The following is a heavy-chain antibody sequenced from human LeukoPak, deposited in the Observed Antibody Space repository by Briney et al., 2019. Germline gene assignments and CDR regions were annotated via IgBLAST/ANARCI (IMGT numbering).Heavy chain of an antibody. CDR1: GGPISSSRYF. Sequence: SETLSLTCTVSGGPISSSRYFWGWIRQPPGKGREWIGSINYSGSTYYNPSLKSRVTISVDTSKNQFSLKLSSVTAADTAVFYCARLSPYLGSGSSAFPDDFWGQGTLVTVSS. D-gene: IGHD3-10*01. J-gene: IGHJ4*02. CDR2: INYSGST. V-gene: IGHV4-39*01. CDR3: ARLSPYLGSGSSAFPDDF.